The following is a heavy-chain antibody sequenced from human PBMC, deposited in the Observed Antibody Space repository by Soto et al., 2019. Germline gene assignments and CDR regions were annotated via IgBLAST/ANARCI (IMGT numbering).Heavy chain of an antibody. Sequence: ASVKVSCKASGGTFGSQGIAWVRQAPGQGLEWMGGFIAMLGTPTYAKKVQGRATISADESLTSSYLELRSLRSEDTGVYFCARGAMANFDYWGQGTVVNVSS. CDR3: ARGAMANFDY. CDR1: GGTFGSQG. V-gene: IGHV1-69*13. CDR2: FIAMLGTP. D-gene: IGHD5-18*01. J-gene: IGHJ4*02.